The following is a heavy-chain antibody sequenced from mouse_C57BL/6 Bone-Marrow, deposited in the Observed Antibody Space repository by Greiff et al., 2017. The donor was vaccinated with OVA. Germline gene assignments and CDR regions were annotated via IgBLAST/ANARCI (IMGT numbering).Heavy chain of an antibody. V-gene: IGHV1-55*01. CDR1: GYTFTSYW. D-gene: IGHD1-1*01. CDR2: IYPGSGST. Sequence: QVQLQQPGAELVKPGASVKMSCKASGYTFTSYWITWVKQRPGQGLEWIGDIYPGSGSTNYNEKFKSKATLTVDTSSSTAYMQLSSLTSEDSAVYYCARGYYGSSTDAMDYWGQGTSVTVSS. CDR3: ARGYYGSSTDAMDY. J-gene: IGHJ4*01.